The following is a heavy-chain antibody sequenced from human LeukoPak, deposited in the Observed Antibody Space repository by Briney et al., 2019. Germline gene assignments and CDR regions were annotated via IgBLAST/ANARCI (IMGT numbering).Heavy chain of an antibody. J-gene: IGHJ5*02. CDR1: GGSISSSSYY. CDR3: ARLEIAAAGNRWFDP. D-gene: IGHD6-13*01. V-gene: IGHV4-39*07. CDR2: IYYSGST. Sequence: PSETLSLTCTVSGGSISSSSYYWGWIRQPPGKGLEWIGSIYYSGSTYYNPSLKSRVTISVDTSKYQFSLKLSSVTAADTAVYYCARLEIAAAGNRWFDPWGQGTLVTVSS.